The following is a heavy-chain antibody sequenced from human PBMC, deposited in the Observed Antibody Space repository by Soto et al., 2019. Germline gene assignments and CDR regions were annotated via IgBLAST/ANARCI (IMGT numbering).Heavy chain of an antibody. J-gene: IGHJ4*01. CDR3: ARTPLL. CDR2: MYHSGST. D-gene: IGHD1-26*01. V-gene: IGHV4-30-2*01. CDR1: GGSISSGGYS. Sequence: PSETLSLTCAVSGGSISSGGYSWSWIRQPPGKGLEWIGYMYHSGSTYYNPSLKSRVTISIDRSKNQFSLKLSSVTAADTAVYYCARTPLLWGHGTLVTVSS.